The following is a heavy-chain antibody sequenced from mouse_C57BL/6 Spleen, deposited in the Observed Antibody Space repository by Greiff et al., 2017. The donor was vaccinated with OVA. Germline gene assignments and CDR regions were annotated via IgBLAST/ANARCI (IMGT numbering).Heavy chain of an antibody. CDR3: ARGDLTVTLYYAMDY. D-gene: IGHD2-13*01. CDR2: IHPNSGST. Sequence: VQLQQPGAELVKPGASVKLSCKASGYTFTSYWMHWVKQRPGQGLEWIGMIHPNSGSTNYNEKFKSKATLTVDKSSSTAYMQLSSLTSEDSAVYYCARGDLTVTLYYAMDYWGQGPSVTVSS. CDR1: GYTFTSYW. J-gene: IGHJ4*01. V-gene: IGHV1-64*01.